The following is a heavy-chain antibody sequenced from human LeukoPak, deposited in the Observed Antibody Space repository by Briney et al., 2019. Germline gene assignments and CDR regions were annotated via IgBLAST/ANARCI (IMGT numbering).Heavy chain of an antibody. CDR3: ARSSGWLAGFDY. D-gene: IGHD6-19*01. CDR2: IIPIFGTA. V-gene: IGHV1-69*05. J-gene: IGHJ4*02. CDR1: GGTFSSYA. Sequence: ASVKASCKASGGTFSSYAISWVRQAPGQGLEWMGGIIPIFGTANYAQKFQGRVTITTDESTSTAYMELSSLRSEDTAVYYCARSSGWLAGFDYWGQGTLVTVSS.